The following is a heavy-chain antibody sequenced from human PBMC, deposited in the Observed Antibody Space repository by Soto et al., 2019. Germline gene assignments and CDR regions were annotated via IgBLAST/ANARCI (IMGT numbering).Heavy chain of an antibody. CDR1: GFTFSSYV. J-gene: IGHJ4*02. CDR3: AREVSGYCSGGSCYYFDY. V-gene: IGHV3-30-3*01. CDR2: ISYDESNK. Sequence: QVQLVESGGGVVQPGRSLRLSCAASGFTFSSYVMHWVRQAPGKGLEWVAVISYDESNKSYADSVKGRFTISRDNSKNTLYLQMNSLRAEDTAVYYCAREVSGYCSGGSCYYFDYWGQGPLVTVSS. D-gene: IGHD2-15*01.